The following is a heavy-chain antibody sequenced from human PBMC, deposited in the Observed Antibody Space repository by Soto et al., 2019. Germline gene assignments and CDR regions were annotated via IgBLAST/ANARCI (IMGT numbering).Heavy chain of an antibody. CDR3: ARDLARSSWYPYYYYYGTDV. V-gene: IGHV3-33*01. Sequence: QVQLVESGGGVVQPGRSLRLSCAASGFTFSSYGMHWVRQAPGKGLEWVAVIWYDGSNKYYADSVKGRFTISRDNSKITLYLQMNSLRAEDTAVYYCARDLARSSWYPYYYYYGTDVWGQGTTVTVSS. CDR1: GFTFSSYG. J-gene: IGHJ6*02. D-gene: IGHD6-13*01. CDR2: IWYDGSNK.